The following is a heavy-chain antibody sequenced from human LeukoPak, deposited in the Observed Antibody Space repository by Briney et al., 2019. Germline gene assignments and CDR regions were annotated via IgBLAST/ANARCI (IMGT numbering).Heavy chain of an antibody. J-gene: IGHJ4*02. CDR1: GFSFSSYA. CDR2: ISGSGVST. CDR3: AKALYGDYGNFDF. Sequence: PGGSLRLSCAASGFSFSSYAMNWVRQAPGKGLEWVSTISGSGVSTYYADSVKGRFTISRDNFKTTLYLQMNSLTAVDTAVYYCAKALYGDYGNFDFWGQGTLVTVSS. D-gene: IGHD4-17*01. V-gene: IGHV3-23*01.